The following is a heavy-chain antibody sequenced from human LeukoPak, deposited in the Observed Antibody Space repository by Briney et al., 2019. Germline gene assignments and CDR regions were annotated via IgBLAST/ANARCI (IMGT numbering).Heavy chain of an antibody. CDR2: INHSGST. V-gene: IGHV4-34*01. J-gene: IGHJ4*02. CDR1: GGSFSGYY. Sequence: PSETLSLTCAVYGGSFSGYYWSWIRQPPGKGLELIGEINHSGSTNYNPSPKSRVTISIDTSKKQFSLKLSSVTAADTAVYYCARARDPGSFNRAFDFWGQGTLVTVSS. CDR3: ARARDPGSFNRAFDF. D-gene: IGHD3-10*01.